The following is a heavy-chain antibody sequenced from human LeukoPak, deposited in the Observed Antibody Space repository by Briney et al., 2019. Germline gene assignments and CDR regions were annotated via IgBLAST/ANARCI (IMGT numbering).Heavy chain of an antibody. CDR3: AKDRRAGSYDY. D-gene: IGHD3-10*01. CDR1: GFTFSRNG. J-gene: IGHJ4*02. V-gene: IGHV3-23*01. CDR2: ISGSGGNT. Sequence: PGGSLRLSCAASGFTFSRNGMTWVRQAPGKGLEWVSAISGSGGNTYYADSVKGRFTISRDNSKNTLYLQMNSLRDEDTAVYYCAKDRRAGSYDYWGQGTLVTVSP.